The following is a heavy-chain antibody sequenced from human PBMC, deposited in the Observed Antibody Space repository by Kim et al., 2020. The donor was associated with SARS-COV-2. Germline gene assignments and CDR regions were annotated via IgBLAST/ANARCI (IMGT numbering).Heavy chain of an antibody. CDR2: SRNI. CDR3: VKAGGMDV. V-gene: IGHV3-48*02. Sequence: SRNIEYADSVKRRYTISRDNAKNALYLQMNSLRDEDTAVFYCVKAGGMDVWGQGTTVTVSS. J-gene: IGHJ6*02.